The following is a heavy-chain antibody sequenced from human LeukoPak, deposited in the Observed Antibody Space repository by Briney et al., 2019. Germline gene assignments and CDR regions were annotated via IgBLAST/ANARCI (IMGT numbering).Heavy chain of an antibody. V-gene: IGHV1-18*01. CDR3: ARDLGGSYHRAFDY. D-gene: IGHD1-26*01. Sequence: GASVKVSCKASGYTFNSHGITWVRQAPGQGLEWMGWISAYNGNTNYAQKLQGRVTMTTDTSTSTAYMELRSLRSDDTAVYYCARDLGGSYHRAFDYWGQGTLVTVSS. CDR1: GYTFNSHG. J-gene: IGHJ4*02. CDR2: ISAYNGNT.